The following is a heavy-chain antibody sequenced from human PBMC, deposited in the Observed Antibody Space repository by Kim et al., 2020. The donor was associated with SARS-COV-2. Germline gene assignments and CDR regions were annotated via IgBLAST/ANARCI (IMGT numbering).Heavy chain of an antibody. Sequence: SVKGRFTISRDDSKNTAYLQMNSLKTEDTAVYYCTRRYGGRNYYYYGMDVWGQGTTVTVSS. V-gene: IGHV3-73*01. J-gene: IGHJ6*02. CDR3: TRRYGGRNYYYYGMDV. D-gene: IGHD2-15*01.